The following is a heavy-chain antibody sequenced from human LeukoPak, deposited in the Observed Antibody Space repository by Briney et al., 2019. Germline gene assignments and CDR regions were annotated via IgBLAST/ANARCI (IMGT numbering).Heavy chain of an antibody. D-gene: IGHD3-3*01. Sequence: SETLSLTCAVYGGSFSGYYWSWIRQPPGKGLEWIGEINHSGSTNYNPSLKSRVTISVDTSKNQFSLKLSSVTAADTAVYYCAGALTGDFWSGYSTPLDIWGQGTMVTVSS. CDR1: GGSFSGYY. J-gene: IGHJ3*02. CDR2: INHSGST. CDR3: AGALTGDFWSGYSTPLDI. V-gene: IGHV4-34*01.